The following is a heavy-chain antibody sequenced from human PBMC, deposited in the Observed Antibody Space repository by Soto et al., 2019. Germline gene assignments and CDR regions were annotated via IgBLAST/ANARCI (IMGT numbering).Heavy chain of an antibody. Sequence: GGSLRLSCAASGFTFSRYAMTWVRQAPGKGLEWVSDISGSGGGTYHAESVTGRVTISRDNSKDTVFLQMNSLRAEDTALYYCAKRNGYSYGSLDYWGQGTQVTVSS. J-gene: IGHJ4*02. CDR1: GFTFSRYA. D-gene: IGHD5-18*01. CDR2: ISGSGGGT. V-gene: IGHV3-23*01. CDR3: AKRNGYSYGSLDY.